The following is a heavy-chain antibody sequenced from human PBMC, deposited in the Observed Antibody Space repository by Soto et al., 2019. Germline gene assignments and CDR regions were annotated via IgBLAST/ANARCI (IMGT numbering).Heavy chain of an antibody. CDR3: TWAYYDIDGYTLYP. CDR1: GGSISSGY. V-gene: IGHV4-59*01. D-gene: IGHD3-22*01. J-gene: IGHJ5*02. CDR2: IYLGGSI. Sequence: SETLSLTCSVSGGSISSGYWTWIRHPPGKELEWIGYIYLGGSINYNPSLKSRVIISVDTAKNQFSLSLSSVTAADTAVYYCTWAYYDIDGYTLYPWGQGTSVTVSS.